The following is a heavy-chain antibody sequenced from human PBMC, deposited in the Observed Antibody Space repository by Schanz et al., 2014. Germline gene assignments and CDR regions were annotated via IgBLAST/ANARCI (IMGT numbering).Heavy chain of an antibody. Sequence: QVQLVQSGAELRKPGTSVKVSCKTSGYTFTSYGINWVRQAPGQGLEWMGWINPNTGGTNFAQKFQGWVTVTRDTSISTVYMELSRVTYEDTAVYYCARDDRAYYYGMDVWGQGTTVTVSS. V-gene: IGHV1-2*04. D-gene: IGHD3-22*01. CDR1: GYTFTSYG. CDR3: ARDDRAYYYGMDV. J-gene: IGHJ6*02. CDR2: INPNTGGT.